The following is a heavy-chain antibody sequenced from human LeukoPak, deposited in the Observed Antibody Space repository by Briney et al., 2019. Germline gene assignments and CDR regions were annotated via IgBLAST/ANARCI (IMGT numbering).Heavy chain of an antibody. CDR2: IYSSGTT. V-gene: IGHV4-61*02. D-gene: IGHD3-10*01. J-gene: IGHJ5*02. CDR3: AGGAYGSGSYAKWFDP. Sequence: PSETLSLTCTVSGGSISSDLYYWSWLRQPAGKGLEWLGRIYSSGTTNYNPSLKSRVTISVDRSKNQVSLMLNSVTAADTAVYYCAGGAYGSGSYAKWFDPWGQGTLVIVSS. CDR1: GGSISSDLYY.